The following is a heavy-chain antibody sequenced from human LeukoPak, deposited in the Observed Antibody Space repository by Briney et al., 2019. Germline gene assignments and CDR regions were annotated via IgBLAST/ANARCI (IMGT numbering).Heavy chain of an antibody. V-gene: IGHV3-9*01. CDR3: AKGEYYYDSSGYPIDY. D-gene: IGHD3-22*01. Sequence: PGRSLRLSCAASGFTFDDYAMHWVPQAPGKGLEWLSGISWNSGSIGYADSVKGRFTISRDNAKNSLYLQMNSLRAEDTALYYCAKGEYYYDSSGYPIDYWGQGTLVTVSS. CDR2: ISWNSGSI. J-gene: IGHJ4*02. CDR1: GFTFDDYA.